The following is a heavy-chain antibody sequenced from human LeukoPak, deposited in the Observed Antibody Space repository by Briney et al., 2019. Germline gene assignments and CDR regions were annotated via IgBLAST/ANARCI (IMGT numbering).Heavy chain of an antibody. V-gene: IGHV4-59*01. J-gene: IGHJ4*02. CDR3: AGAKVTYFDY. CDR2: IYYSGST. D-gene: IGHD2-21*02. Sequence: PSETLSLTCTVSGGSISSYYWSWIRQPPGKGLEWIGYIYYSGSTNYNPSLKSRVTISVDPSKNQFSLKLSSVTAADTAVYYCAGAKVTYFDYWGQGTLVTVSS. CDR1: GGSISSYY.